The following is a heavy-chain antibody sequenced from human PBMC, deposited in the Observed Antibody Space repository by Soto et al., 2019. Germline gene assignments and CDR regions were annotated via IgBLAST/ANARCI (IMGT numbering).Heavy chain of an antibody. CDR3: ARVTPPGIAAAGFGMDV. Sequence: TLSLTCTVSGGSISSGGYYWSWIRQHPGKGLEWIGYIYYSGSTYYNPSLKSRVTISVDTSKNQFSLKLSSVTAADTAVYYCARVTPPGIAAAGFGMDVWGQGTTVTVSS. D-gene: IGHD6-13*01. CDR1: GGSISSGGYY. CDR2: IYYSGST. J-gene: IGHJ6*02. V-gene: IGHV4-31*03.